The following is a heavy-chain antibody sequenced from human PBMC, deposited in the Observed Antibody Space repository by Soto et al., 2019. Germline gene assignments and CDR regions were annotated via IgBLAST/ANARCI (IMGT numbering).Heavy chain of an antibody. CDR2: ISAYNGNT. CDR1: GYTFTSYG. CDR3: ARVSLEYCNGGSCSYYYYGMDV. J-gene: IGHJ6*02. D-gene: IGHD2-15*01. Sequence: ASVKVSCKASGYTFTSYGITWVRQAPGQGLEWMGWISAYNGNTHYAQKIQGRVTMTTDTSTSIAYMELRSLRSDDTAVYYCARVSLEYCNGGSCSYYYYGMDVWGQGTTVTVS. V-gene: IGHV1-18*01.